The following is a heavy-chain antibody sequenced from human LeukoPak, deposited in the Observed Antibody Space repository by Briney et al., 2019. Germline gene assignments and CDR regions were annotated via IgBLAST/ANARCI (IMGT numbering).Heavy chain of an antibody. D-gene: IGHD3-10*01. CDR1: GFTFNSYA. V-gene: IGHV3-23*01. CDR2: ISGSGGST. CDR3: AKGPRSYYGSGSYSYYFDY. J-gene: IGHJ4*02. Sequence: GGSLRLSCAASGFTFNSYAMSWVRQAPGKGLEWVSAISGSGGSTYYADSVKGRFTISRDNSKNTLYLQMNSLRAEDTAVYYCAKGPRSYYGSGSYSYYFDYWGQGTLVTVSS.